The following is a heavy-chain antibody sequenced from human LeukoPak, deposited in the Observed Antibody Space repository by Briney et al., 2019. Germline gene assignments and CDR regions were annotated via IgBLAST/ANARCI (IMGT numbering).Heavy chain of an antibody. Sequence: SETLSLICTVSGDSISSSSYYWGWIRQPPGKGLEWIGSIYYSGSTYYNPSLKSRVTISVDTSKNQFSLKLSSVTAADTAVYYCARDQAVAGIVYWGQGTLVTVSS. CDR2: IYYSGST. CDR1: GDSISSSSYY. D-gene: IGHD6-19*01. J-gene: IGHJ4*02. V-gene: IGHV4-39*07. CDR3: ARDQAVAGIVY.